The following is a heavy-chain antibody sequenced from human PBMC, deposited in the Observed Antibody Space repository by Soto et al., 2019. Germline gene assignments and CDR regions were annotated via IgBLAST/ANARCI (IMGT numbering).Heavy chain of an antibody. V-gene: IGHV3-11*01. J-gene: IGHJ6*02. D-gene: IGHD3-10*01. CDR2: ISSSGSTI. CDR1: GFTFSDYY. CDR3: ARVRRWGGSGSYTYYYYGMDV. Sequence: GGSLRLSCAASGFTFSDYYMSWIRQAPGKGLEWVSYISSSGSTIYYADSVKGRFTISRDNAKNSLYLQMNSLRAEDTAVYYCARVRRWGGSGSYTYYYYGMDVWGQGTTVTVSS.